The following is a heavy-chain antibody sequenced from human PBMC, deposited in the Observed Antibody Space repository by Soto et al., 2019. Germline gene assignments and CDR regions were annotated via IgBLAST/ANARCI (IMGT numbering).Heavy chain of an antibody. CDR2: ISSSATTI. D-gene: IGHD4-17*01. CDR1: GFAFGAYS. CDR3: ARGGGDYVHEWYCDL. Sequence: LVESGGALVHPGGSLRLSCAASGFAFGAYSFRWVRQAPGKGLEWVSYISSSATTIYYADSVKGRFTVSRDNAKNLLFLQMESLRAEDTAVYYCARGGGDYVHEWYCDLWGRGTLVAVSS. J-gene: IGHJ2*01. V-gene: IGHV3-48*01.